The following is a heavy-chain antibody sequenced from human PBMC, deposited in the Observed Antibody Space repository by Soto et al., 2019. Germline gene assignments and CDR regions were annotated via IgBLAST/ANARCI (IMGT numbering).Heavy chain of an antibody. Sequence: QVQLVESGGGVVQPGRSLRLSCAASGFTFSSYGMHWVRQAPGKGLEWVAVIWYDGSNKYYADSVKGRFTISRDNSKNTLYLQMNSLRAEDTAVYYCARDLSSFSQNRPLLHGAALWGQGTLVTVS. CDR3: ARDLSSFSQNRPLLHGAAL. CDR1: GFTFSSYG. V-gene: IGHV3-33*01. D-gene: IGHD2-15*01. J-gene: IGHJ4*02. CDR2: IWYDGSNK.